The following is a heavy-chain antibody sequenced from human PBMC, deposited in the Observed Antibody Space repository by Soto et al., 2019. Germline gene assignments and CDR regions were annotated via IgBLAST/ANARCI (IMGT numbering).Heavy chain of an antibody. Sequence: PGESLKLSCTGSGYSFPNYWVAWVRQMPGKGLEWMGIIYPVDSDTRYSPSSQGQVTISADKSISTAYLQWSRLKASDTATYYCARRLCSGGHCYMDYWGRGTLVTVSS. D-gene: IGHD2-15*01. J-gene: IGHJ4*02. CDR1: GYSFPNYW. CDR2: IYPVDSDT. CDR3: ARRLCSGGHCYMDY. V-gene: IGHV5-51*01.